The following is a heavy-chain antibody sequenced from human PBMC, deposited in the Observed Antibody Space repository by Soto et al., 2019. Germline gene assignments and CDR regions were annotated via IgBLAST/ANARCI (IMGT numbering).Heavy chain of an antibody. CDR2: IYYSGST. D-gene: IGHD4-4*01. CDR1: GGSISSGDYY. CDR3: ARDGSNYYYYGMDV. J-gene: IGHJ6*02. Sequence: TSETLSLTCTVSGGSISSGDYYWSWIRQPPGKGLEWIGYIYYSGSTYYNPSLKSRVTISVDTSKNQFSLKLSSVTAADTAVYYCARDGSNYYYYGMDVWGQGTTVTVSS. V-gene: IGHV4-30-4*01.